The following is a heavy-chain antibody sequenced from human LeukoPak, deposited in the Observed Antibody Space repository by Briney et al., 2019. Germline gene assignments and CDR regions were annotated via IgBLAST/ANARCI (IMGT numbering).Heavy chain of an antibody. Sequence: GESLKISCKGSGYSFTSNWIGWVRQVPGKGVEWMGIIYPGDSDTRYSPSFQGQVTISADKSISTAYLQWSSLKASDTGMYYCARPSTAANDYWGQGTLVTVSS. CDR2: IYPGDSDT. CDR1: GYSFTSNW. V-gene: IGHV5-51*01. J-gene: IGHJ4*02. D-gene: IGHD2-2*01. CDR3: ARPSTAANDY.